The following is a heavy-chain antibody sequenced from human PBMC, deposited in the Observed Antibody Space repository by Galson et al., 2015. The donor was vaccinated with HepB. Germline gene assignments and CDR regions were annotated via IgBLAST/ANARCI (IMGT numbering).Heavy chain of an antibody. CDR2: ISQDADEQ. V-gene: IGHV3-7*01. D-gene: IGHD4-23*01. CDR1: GFTFANYW. J-gene: IGHJ4*02. Sequence: SLRLSCAASGFTFANYWMSWVRQAPGKGLEWVAHISQDADEQLYVGSVRGRFTISRDNAKDSLYLQMNSLRADDTAVYFCARDDGGSRPFDYWGQGTLVTVSS. CDR3: ARDDGGSRPFDY.